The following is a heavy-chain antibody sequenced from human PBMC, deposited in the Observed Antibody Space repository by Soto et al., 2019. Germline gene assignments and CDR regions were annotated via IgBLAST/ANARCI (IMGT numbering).Heavy chain of an antibody. CDR1: GGSFRGYY. D-gene: IGHD3-3*01. Sequence: SDTLSLTCAVYGGSFRGYYWTWIRQPPGKGLEWIGEINHSGSTKYNPSLKSRVTISVDTSKSQFSLKLSSVTAADTAVYYCARGQDFWSGYPFDYWGPGTLVTVSS. J-gene: IGHJ4*02. CDR3: ARGQDFWSGYPFDY. V-gene: IGHV4-34*01. CDR2: INHSGST.